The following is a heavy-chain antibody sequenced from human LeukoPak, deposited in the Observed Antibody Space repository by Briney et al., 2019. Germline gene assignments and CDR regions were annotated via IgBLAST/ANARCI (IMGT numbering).Heavy chain of an antibody. CDR1: GGSISSGGYS. CDR3: ARETTSYYWFDP. D-gene: IGHD1-14*01. V-gene: IGHV4-30-4*07. CDR2: IYYSGRT. Sequence: SETLSLTCAVSGGSISSGGYSWSWIRQPPGKGLEWIGYIYYSGRTYYNPSLKSRITISVDTSKNQFSLKLSSVTAADTAVYYCARETTSYYWFDPWGQGTLVTVSS. J-gene: IGHJ5*02.